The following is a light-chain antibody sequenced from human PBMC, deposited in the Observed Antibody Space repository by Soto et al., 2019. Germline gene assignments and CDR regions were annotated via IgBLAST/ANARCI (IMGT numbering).Light chain of an antibody. CDR1: QPISRN. CDR2: DAS. J-gene: IGKJ5*01. Sequence: EIVMTQSPATLSVSPGQGATLSCRASQPISRNLAWYQQKPGQAPRLLIYDASNRATGIPARFSGSGSGTDFTLTISSLEPEDFAVYYCQQRSNWPITFGQGTRLEIK. CDR3: QQRSNWPIT. V-gene: IGKV3-11*01.